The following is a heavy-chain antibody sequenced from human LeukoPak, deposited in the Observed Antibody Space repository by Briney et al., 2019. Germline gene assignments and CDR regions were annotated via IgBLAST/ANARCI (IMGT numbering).Heavy chain of an antibody. CDR2: ISAYNGNT. V-gene: IGHV1-18*01. CDR1: GYTFTSYG. J-gene: IGHJ4*02. D-gene: IGHD3-22*01. CDR3: ARDRRYYYDSSGYYYCFDY. Sequence: ASVKVSCKASGYTFTSYGISWVRQAPGQGLEWMGWISAYNGNTNYAQKLQGRVTMTTDTSTSTAYMELRSLRSDDTAVYYCARDRRYYYDSSGYYYCFDYWGQGTLVTVSS.